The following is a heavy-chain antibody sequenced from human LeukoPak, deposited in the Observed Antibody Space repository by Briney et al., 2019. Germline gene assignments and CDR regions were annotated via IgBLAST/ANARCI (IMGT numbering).Heavy chain of an antibody. J-gene: IGHJ4*02. V-gene: IGHV4-39*01. CDR1: GGSISSSSYY. Sequence: KPSETLSLTCTVSGGSISSSSYYWGWIRQPPGKGLEWIGSIYYSGSTYYNPSLKSRVTISVDTSKNQFSLKLSSVTAADTAMYYCARRATTERGHSYGLDFWGQGTLVTVSS. CDR2: IYYSGST. CDR3: ARRATTERGHSYGLDF. D-gene: IGHD5-18*01.